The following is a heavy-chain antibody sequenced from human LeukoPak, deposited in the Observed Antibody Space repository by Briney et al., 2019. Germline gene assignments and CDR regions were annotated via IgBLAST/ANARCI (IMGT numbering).Heavy chain of an antibody. Sequence: PGGSLRLSCAASGFTFSSYGMHWVRQAPGKGLEGVAFIRYDGSNKYYADSVKGRFTISRDNSKNTLYLQMNSLRAEDTAVYYCAKDDYYGSGSYYMVWGQGTLVTVSS. CDR3: AKDDYYGSGSYYMV. J-gene: IGHJ4*02. V-gene: IGHV3-30*02. D-gene: IGHD3-10*01. CDR2: IRYDGSNK. CDR1: GFTFSSYG.